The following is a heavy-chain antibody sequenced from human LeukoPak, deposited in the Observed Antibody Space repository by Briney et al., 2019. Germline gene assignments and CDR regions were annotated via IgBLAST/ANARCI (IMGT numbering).Heavy chain of an antibody. V-gene: IGHV1-2*02. J-gene: IGHJ3*01. D-gene: IGHD5-24*01. CDR3: ARAEITSDGYNSAFDV. CDR1: GYTFTGYY. CDR2: INPKSGGT. Sequence: ASVKVSCKASGYTFTGYYMHWVRQAPGQGLEWMGWINPKSGGTNYAQKFQGRVTMTRDTSISTAYMELSRLRSDDTAVYYCARAEITSDGYNSAFDVWGLGTKVTVSS.